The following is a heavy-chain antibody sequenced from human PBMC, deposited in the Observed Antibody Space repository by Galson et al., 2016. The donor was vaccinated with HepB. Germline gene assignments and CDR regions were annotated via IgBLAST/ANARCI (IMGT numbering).Heavy chain of an antibody. V-gene: IGHV4-4*02. D-gene: IGHD2-2*01. CDR3: ARASIIPGARMVFDP. CDR1: GASISDSNW. J-gene: IGHJ5*02. Sequence: EPLSLTCAVSGASISDSNWWTWVRPVPGKGLEWIGEIYHTGTSNNNPFLSSRFALSVDKTRNQFSLNLTSVTAADTAVYYCARASIIPGARMVFDPWGQGTLVSISS. CDR2: IYHTGTS.